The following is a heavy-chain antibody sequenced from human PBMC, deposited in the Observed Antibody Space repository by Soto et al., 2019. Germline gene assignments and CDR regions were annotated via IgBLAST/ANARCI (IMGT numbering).Heavy chain of an antibody. D-gene: IGHD1-26*01. J-gene: IGHJ4*02. V-gene: IGHV3-30*18. CDR1: GFTFSSYG. Sequence: QVQLVESGGGVVQPGRSLRLSCAASGFTFSSYGMHWVRQAPGKGLEWVAVISYDGSNKYYADSVKGRFTISRDNSKNTLYLQMNSLRAEDTAVYYCAKDLSGATMDYWGQGTLVTVSS. CDR3: AKDLSGATMDY. CDR2: ISYDGSNK.